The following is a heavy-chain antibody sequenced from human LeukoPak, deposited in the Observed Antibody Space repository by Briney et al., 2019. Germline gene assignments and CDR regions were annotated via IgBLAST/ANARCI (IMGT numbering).Heavy chain of an antibody. CDR2: IKSKGAGGTT. J-gene: IGHJ4*02. V-gene: IGHV3-15*01. D-gene: IGHD4-17*01. CDR3: VAEYYGAYLY. CDR1: GFTFSTAW. Sequence: GGSLRLSCAASGFTFSTAWMSWVRQAPGKGLEWVGRIKSKGAGGTTDYATPVKGRFTTSRDDSRNMFYLQMNGLQTEDTAVYYCVAEYYGAYLYWGQGTLVTVSS.